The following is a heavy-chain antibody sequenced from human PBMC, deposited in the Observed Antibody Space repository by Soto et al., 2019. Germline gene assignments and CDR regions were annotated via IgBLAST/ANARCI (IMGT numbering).Heavy chain of an antibody. D-gene: IGHD5-12*01. J-gene: IGHJ6*02. CDR2: ISSYNGDT. Sequence: QVQLVQSGAEVKTPGASVKVSCKASGYTFTGSGISWVRQAPGQGPEWMGWISSYNGDTNYAQTFQGRVTMTTDTSTSTAYMELRSLRSDDTAVYYCAREGVAPYYYYGMDVWGQGTPVTVSS. V-gene: IGHV1-18*01. CDR3: AREGVAPYYYYGMDV. CDR1: GYTFTGSG.